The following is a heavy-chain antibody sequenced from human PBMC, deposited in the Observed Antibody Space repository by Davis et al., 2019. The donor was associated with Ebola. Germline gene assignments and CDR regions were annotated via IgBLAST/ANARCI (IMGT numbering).Heavy chain of an antibody. V-gene: IGHV3-30-3*01. CDR2: ISYDGSNK. J-gene: IGHJ6*02. Sequence: GESLKISCAASGFTFSSYAMHWVRRAPGKGLEWVAVISYDGSNKYYADSVKGRFTISRDNSKNTLYLQMNSLRAEDTAVYYCARAYGDYISGGMDVWGQGTTVTVSS. D-gene: IGHD4-17*01. CDR3: ARAYGDYISGGMDV. CDR1: GFTFSSYA.